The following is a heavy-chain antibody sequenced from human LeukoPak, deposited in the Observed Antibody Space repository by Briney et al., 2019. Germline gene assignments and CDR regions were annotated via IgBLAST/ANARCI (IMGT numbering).Heavy chain of an antibody. CDR1: VSTLNTYW. Sequence: GGSLRLSCAASVSTLNTYWMTWFRQTPGKGLEWVASLKQDGSDKYYVDSVKGRFTISRDNAENSLYLQMNSLRAEDTAVYFCAKDHWGAIRGEFDYWGQGTLVTVSS. J-gene: IGHJ4*02. CDR2: LKQDGSDK. V-gene: IGHV3-7*05. CDR3: AKDHWGAIRGEFDY. D-gene: IGHD3-10*01.